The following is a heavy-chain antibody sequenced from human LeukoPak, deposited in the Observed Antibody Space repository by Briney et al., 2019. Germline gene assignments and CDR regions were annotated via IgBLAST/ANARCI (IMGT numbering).Heavy chain of an antibody. V-gene: IGHV4-38-2*02. J-gene: IGHJ4*02. CDR3: ARLPGASRPRYHFDY. D-gene: IGHD6-6*01. CDR2: ISDRGST. Sequence: PSETLSLTCIVSGSSINSGYYWGWIRQPPGKGLEWIGTISDRGSTYNNPSLKSRVTISVDTSKNQLSLKLTSVTAADTAVYYCARLPGASRPRYHFDYWGQGTLVTVSS. CDR1: GSSINSGYY.